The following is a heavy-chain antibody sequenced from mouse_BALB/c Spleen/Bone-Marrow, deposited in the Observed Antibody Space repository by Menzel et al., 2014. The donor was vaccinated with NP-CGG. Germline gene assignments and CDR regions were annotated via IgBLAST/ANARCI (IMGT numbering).Heavy chain of an antibody. CDR2: IRNKANGYTT. J-gene: IGHJ3*01. V-gene: IGHV7-3*02. CDR3: ARDGSWFAY. CDR1: GFTFTDYY. Sequence: EVQVVESGGGLVQPGGSLRLSCATSGFTFTDYYMSWVRQPPGKALEWLGFIRNKANGYTTGYSASVKGRFTISRDNSQSTLYLQMNTLRAEDSATYYCARDGSWFAYWGQGTLVTVSA.